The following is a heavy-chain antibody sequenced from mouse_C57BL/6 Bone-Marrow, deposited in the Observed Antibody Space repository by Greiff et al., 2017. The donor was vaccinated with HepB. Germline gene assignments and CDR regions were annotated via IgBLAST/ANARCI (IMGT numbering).Heavy chain of an antibody. CDR3: ARDDDGYYRFAY. J-gene: IGHJ3*01. Sequence: DVQLVESEGGLVQPGSSMKLSCTASGFTFSDYYMAWVRQVPEKGLEWVANINYDGSSTYYLDSLKSRFIISRDNAKNILYLQMSSLKSEDTATYYCARDDDGYYRFAYWGQGTLVTVSA. V-gene: IGHV5-16*01. D-gene: IGHD2-3*01. CDR1: GFTFSDYY. CDR2: INYDGSST.